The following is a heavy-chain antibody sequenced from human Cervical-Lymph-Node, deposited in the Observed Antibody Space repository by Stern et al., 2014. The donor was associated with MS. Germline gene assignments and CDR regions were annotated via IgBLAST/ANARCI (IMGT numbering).Heavy chain of an antibody. CDR1: GGTFNNHV. Sequence: QVQLVQSGAEVKKPGSSVKVSCKASGGTFNNHVISWVRQARGQGLEWMGGIVPLFGTPDYARKFQGRGTITADKSTSTVHMVLSSLNREDTGIYYCANRDMGYTYGRHDCWGQGTLVTVS. V-gene: IGHV1-69*06. J-gene: IGHJ4*02. CDR2: IVPLFGTP. CDR3: ANRDMGYTYGRHDC. D-gene: IGHD5-12*01.